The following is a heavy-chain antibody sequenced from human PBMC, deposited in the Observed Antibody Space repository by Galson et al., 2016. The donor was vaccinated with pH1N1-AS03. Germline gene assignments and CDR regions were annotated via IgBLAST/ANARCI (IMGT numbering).Heavy chain of an antibody. J-gene: IGHJ4*02. CDR2: MSSEGQAR. Sequence: SLRLSCAASGFTFSDYVVHWVRQAPGKGLEWVAVMSSEGQARCYADSVAGRFFISRDNSRNTLFLQISSLRPEDTAIYYCARDPIPGRPDYFDHWGQGTLVTVSS. CDR1: GFTFSDYV. D-gene: IGHD6-6*01. V-gene: IGHV3-30*04. CDR3: ARDPIPGRPDYFDH.